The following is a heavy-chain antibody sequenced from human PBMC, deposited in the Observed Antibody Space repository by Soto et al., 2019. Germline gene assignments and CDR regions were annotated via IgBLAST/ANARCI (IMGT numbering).Heavy chain of an antibody. CDR1: GYTFTGAY. D-gene: IGHD5-12*01. J-gene: IGHJ4*02. V-gene: IGHV1-2*02. Sequence: SSVKVSCKASGYTFTGAYIHWVRQAPGQGLECMGWINTNSGGTNFAQRFQGSVTMTRDPSISTAYMELSRQTSDETLMNYGATAMSGYDYWGKGPLVTVSS. CDR2: INTNSGGT. CDR3: ATAMSGYDY.